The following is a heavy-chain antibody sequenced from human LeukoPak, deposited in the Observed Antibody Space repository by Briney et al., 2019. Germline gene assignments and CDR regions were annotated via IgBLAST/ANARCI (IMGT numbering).Heavy chain of an antibody. Sequence: GGSLRLSCAASGFTFSSYWMHWVRQAPGKGLVWVSRVNSDGSSTTYADSVKGRFTISRDNAKNSLYLQMNSLRAEDTAVYYCASGYYDSSGPLPYYYYYYMDVWGKGTTVTVSS. J-gene: IGHJ6*03. D-gene: IGHD3-22*01. CDR1: GFTFSSYW. V-gene: IGHV3-74*01. CDR2: VNSDGSST. CDR3: ASGYYDSSGPLPYYYYYYMDV.